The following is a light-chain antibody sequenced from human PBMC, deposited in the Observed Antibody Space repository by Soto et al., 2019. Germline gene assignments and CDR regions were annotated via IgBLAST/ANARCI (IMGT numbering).Light chain of an antibody. CDR3: QQSYTSPRT. CDR2: AAS. CDR1: QSIDTY. J-gene: IGKJ2*01. V-gene: IGKV1-39*01. Sequence: DIEMTQSPSSLSASVGDRVTIACRASQSIDTYLHWYQQKPGEAPRLLIYAASSLQTGVPSRFSGSGSGADVILTISPLQPEDYATYYFQQSYTSPRTFGQGTKVEIK.